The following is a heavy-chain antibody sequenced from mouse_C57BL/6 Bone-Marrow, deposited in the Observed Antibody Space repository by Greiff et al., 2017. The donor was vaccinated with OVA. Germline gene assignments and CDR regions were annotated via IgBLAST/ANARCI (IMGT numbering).Heavy chain of an antibody. CDR2: ISSGGDYI. CDR3: TRDPLYDYDDENAMDY. V-gene: IGHV5-9-1*02. J-gene: IGHJ4*01. D-gene: IGHD2-4*01. Sequence: EVKVEESGEGLVKPGGSLKLSCAASGFTFSSYAMSWVRQTPEKRLEWVAYISSGGDYIYYADTVKGRFTISRDNARNTLYLQMSSLKSEDTAMYYCTRDPLYDYDDENAMDYWGQGTSVTVSS. CDR1: GFTFSSYA.